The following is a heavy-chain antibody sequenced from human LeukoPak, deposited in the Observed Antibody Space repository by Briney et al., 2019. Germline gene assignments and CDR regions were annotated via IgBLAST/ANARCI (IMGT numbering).Heavy chain of an antibody. D-gene: IGHD2-2*02. J-gene: IGHJ4*02. CDR1: GGSISSSTYY. Sequence: ASETLSLTCTVSGGSISSSTYYWGWIRQPPGKGLEWIGSIFYSGNTYYSPSLKSRVTISVDTSKSQFSLKLSSVTAADTAVYYCARLYAGTRPPDYWGQGTLVTVSS. V-gene: IGHV4-39*01. CDR3: ARLYAGTRPPDY. CDR2: IFYSGNT.